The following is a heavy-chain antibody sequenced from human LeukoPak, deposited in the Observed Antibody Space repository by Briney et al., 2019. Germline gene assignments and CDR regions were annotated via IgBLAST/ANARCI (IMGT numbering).Heavy chain of an antibody. Sequence: GGSLRLSCAASGFTFSSYSMNWVRQAPGKGLEWVSSISSSSSYIYYADSVKGRFTISRDNAKNSLYLQMNSLRAEDTAVYYCARSPRLRLGELSASDYWGQGTLVTVSS. CDR1: GFTFSSYS. CDR3: ARSPRLRLGELSASDY. CDR2: ISSSSSYI. V-gene: IGHV3-21*01. D-gene: IGHD3-16*02. J-gene: IGHJ4*02.